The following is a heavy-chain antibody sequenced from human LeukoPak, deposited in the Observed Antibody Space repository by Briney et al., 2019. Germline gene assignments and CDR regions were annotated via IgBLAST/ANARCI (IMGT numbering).Heavy chain of an antibody. CDR2: IYYSGST. J-gene: IGHJ4*02. Sequence: SETLSLTCTVSGGSISRSYYWGGIRQPPGKGLEGIGRIYYSGSTYYNPSLKSRVTISVETSKNQFSLKLSSVTAADTAVYYCARGRIAVAVAIDYRGQGTLVTVCS. CDR1: GGSISRSYY. V-gene: IGHV4-39*01. D-gene: IGHD6-19*01. CDR3: ARGRIAVAVAIDY.